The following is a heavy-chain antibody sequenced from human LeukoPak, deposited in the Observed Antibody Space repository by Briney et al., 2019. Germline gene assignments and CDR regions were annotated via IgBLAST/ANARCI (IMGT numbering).Heavy chain of an antibody. CDR2: ISCSGSTI. CDR1: GFTFSDYS. D-gene: IGHD3-3*01. V-gene: IGHV3-48*04. J-gene: IGHJ4*02. CDR3: ASALEWLPETDY. Sequence: GGSLRLSCAASGFTFSDYSMNWVRQAPGKGLEWVSYISCSGSTIYYADSVKGRFTISRDNAKNSLYLQMNSLRAEDTAVYYCASALEWLPETDYWGQGTLVTVSS.